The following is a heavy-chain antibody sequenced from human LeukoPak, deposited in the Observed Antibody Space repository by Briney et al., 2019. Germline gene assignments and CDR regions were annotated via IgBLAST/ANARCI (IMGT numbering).Heavy chain of an antibody. D-gene: IGHD6-13*01. CDR2: IYSGGST. V-gene: IGHV3-53*01. J-gene: IGHJ4*02. CDR3: AKAVWGIAAAGTYYFDY. CDR1: GSTFSSNY. Sequence: PGGSLRLSCAASGSTFSSNYMSWVRQAPGKGLEWVSVIYSGGSTYYADSVKGRFTISRDNSKNTLYLQMNSLRAEDTAVYYCAKAVWGIAAAGTYYFDYWGQGTLVTVSS.